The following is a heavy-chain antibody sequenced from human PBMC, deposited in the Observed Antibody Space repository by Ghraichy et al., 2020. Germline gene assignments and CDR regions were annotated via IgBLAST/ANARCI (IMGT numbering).Heavy chain of an antibody. V-gene: IGHV4-59*01. CDR1: GVSISSSY. J-gene: IGHJ5*02. CDR2: IYYSGGT. CDR3: ARQVRRWFDP. Sequence: SETLSLTCTVSGVSISSSYWSWIRQPPGKGLEWIGYIYYSGGTTYNPSLTNRLTISIDTSKNQFSLKLRSVTAADTAVYYCARQVRRWFDPWGQGTLVTVSS. D-gene: IGHD1-14*01.